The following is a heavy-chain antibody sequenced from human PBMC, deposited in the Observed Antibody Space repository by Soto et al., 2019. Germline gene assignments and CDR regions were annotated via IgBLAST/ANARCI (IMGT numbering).Heavy chain of an antibody. J-gene: IGHJ6*02. Sequence: GGSLRLSCAASGFTFSSYAMSWVRQAPGKGLEWVSAISGSGGSTYYADSVKGRFTISRDNSKNTLYLQMNSLRAEDTAVYYRAKLGTSSYGMDVWGQGTTVTVSS. CDR2: ISGSGGST. V-gene: IGHV3-23*01. CDR3: AKLGTSSYGMDV. CDR1: GFTFSSYA. D-gene: IGHD7-27*01.